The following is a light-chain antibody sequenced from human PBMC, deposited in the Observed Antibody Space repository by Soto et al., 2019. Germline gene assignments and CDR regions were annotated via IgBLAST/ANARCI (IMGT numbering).Light chain of an antibody. V-gene: IGLV9-49*01. CDR1: SGFSNDK. CDR2: VGTGGIVG. CDR3: GADPGSGSNFVV. J-gene: IGLJ2*01. Sequence: QLVLTQPPSASGSLGASVTLTCTLSSGFSNDKVDWYQQRPGKGPRFVMRVGTGGIVGSKGDGIPDRLSVLGSGLNRNLTIKNTHEEDERDYHCGADPGSGSNFVVFGGGTKLTVL.